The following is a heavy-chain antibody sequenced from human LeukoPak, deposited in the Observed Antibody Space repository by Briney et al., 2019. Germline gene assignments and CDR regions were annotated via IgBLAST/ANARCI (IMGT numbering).Heavy chain of an antibody. V-gene: IGHV4-59*01. CDR3: ARSYDILTGYLS. CDR1: GGSISSYY. J-gene: IGHJ4*02. CDR2: IYYSGST. D-gene: IGHD3-9*01. Sequence: PSETLSLTCTVSGGSISSYYWSWIRQPPGKGLEWIGYIYYSGSTNYNPSLKSLVTISVDTSKNQFSLKLSSVTAADTAVYYCARSYDILTGYLSWGQGTLVTVSS.